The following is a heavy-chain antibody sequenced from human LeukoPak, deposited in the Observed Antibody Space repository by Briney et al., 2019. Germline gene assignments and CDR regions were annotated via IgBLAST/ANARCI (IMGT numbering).Heavy chain of an antibody. CDR1: GFTFSSYA. V-gene: IGHV3-21*01. CDR3: ARVVMRRGSDFDY. CDR2: ISSSSSYI. Sequence: GGSLRLSCAASGFTFSSYAMSWVRQAPGKGLEWVSSISSSSSYIYYADSVKGRFTISRDNAKNSLYLQMNSLRAEDTAVYYCARVVMRRGSDFDYWGQGTLVTVSS. D-gene: IGHD3-10*01. J-gene: IGHJ4*02.